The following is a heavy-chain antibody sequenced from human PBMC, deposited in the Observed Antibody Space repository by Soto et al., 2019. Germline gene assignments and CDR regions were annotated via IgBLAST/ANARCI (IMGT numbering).Heavy chain of an antibody. D-gene: IGHD3-22*01. CDR3: ARPISSSSGYYYFDY. Sequence: QLQLQESGPGLVKPSETLSLTCTVSGGSISSSSYYWGWIRQPPGRALEWIGSIYNSESTFYNPSLKSRVTLSVDSSKNQFSLKLSSVTAADTAVYYCARPISSSSGYYYFDYWGQGTLVTVSS. V-gene: IGHV4-39*01. CDR1: GGSISSSSYY. CDR2: IYNSEST. J-gene: IGHJ4*02.